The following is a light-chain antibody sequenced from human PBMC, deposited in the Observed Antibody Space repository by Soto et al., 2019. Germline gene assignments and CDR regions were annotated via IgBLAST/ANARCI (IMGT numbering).Light chain of an antibody. V-gene: IGKV3-20*01. CDR3: QYYITPLTT. Sequence: PAERATLSCGANQSLTSNYLSWHQQNAGQAPRLLIAGASRRATGIPDRFIGGSSATVIPLTSSILDPEFSADYCCQYYITPLTTFGQGTRL. CDR1: QSLTSNY. CDR2: GAS. J-gene: IGKJ1*01.